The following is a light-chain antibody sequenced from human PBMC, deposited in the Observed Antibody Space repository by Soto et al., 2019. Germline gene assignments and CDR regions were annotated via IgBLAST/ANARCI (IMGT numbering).Light chain of an antibody. CDR3: QQSLTTLLX. Sequence: DIQMTQSPSSLSASVGDRVTITCRASQSISGYLNWYQHKAGKAPKVLISGASTLHNGVPSRFSGRGAGTDFTLTISSLQPEDLATYYCQQSLTTLLXFXGGXRVEI. V-gene: IGKV1-39*01. CDR1: QSISGY. CDR2: GAS. J-gene: IGKJ4*01.